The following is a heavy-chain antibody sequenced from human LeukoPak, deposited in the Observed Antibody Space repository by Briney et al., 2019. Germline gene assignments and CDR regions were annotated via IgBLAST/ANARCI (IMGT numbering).Heavy chain of an antibody. CDR3: ARDWAPYYYDSSGYYQLEY. J-gene: IGHJ4*02. V-gene: IGHV1-46*01. Sequence: ASVKVSCKASGYTFTSYYMHWVRQAPGQGLEWMGIINPSGGSPSYAQKFQGRVTMTRDMSTSTVYMELSSLRSEDTAVYYCARDWAPYYYDSSGYYQLEYWGQGTLVTVSS. D-gene: IGHD3-22*01. CDR2: INPSGGSP. CDR1: GYTFTSYY.